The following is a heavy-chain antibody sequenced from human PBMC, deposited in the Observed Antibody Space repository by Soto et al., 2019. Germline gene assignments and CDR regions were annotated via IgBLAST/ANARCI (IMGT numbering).Heavy chain of an antibody. CDR1: GYTFTSYA. D-gene: IGHD3-10*01. Sequence: ASVKVSCKASGYTFTSYAMHWVRQAPGQRLEWMGWINAGNGNTKYSQKFQGRVTITRDTSASTAYMELSSLRSEDTAVYYCARDVGYYASGIHFWGQGTQVTVSS. J-gene: IGHJ4*02. V-gene: IGHV1-3*01. CDR2: INAGNGNT. CDR3: ARDVGYYASGIHF.